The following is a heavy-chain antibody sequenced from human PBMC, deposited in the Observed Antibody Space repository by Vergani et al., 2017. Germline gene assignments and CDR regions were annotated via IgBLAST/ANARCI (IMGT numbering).Heavy chain of an antibody. J-gene: IGHJ2*01. CDR3: ARVMCSGGSCYYDYWYFDL. Sequence: EVQLVESGGGLVKPGGSLRLSCAASGFTFSSYSMNWVRQAPGKGLEWVSSISSSSSYIYYADSVKGRFTISRDNAKNSLYLQMNSLRAEDTAVYYCARVMCSGGSCYYDYWYFDLWGRGTLVTVSS. V-gene: IGHV3-21*01. D-gene: IGHD2-15*01. CDR1: GFTFSSYS. CDR2: ISSSSSYI.